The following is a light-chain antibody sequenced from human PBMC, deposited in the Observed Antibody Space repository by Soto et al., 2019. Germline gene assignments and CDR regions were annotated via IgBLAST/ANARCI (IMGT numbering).Light chain of an antibody. CDR1: QSVSISY. V-gene: IGKV3D-7*01. CDR2: GAS. J-gene: IGKJ4*01. CDR3: QQDYNLPLT. Sequence: EIVMTQSPATLSLSPGERATLSCRASQSVSISYLSWYQQKPGQAPRLLIYGASTRATGIPARFSGSGSGTDFTLTISSLQPEDFAVYYCQQDYNLPLTFGGGTKVDIK.